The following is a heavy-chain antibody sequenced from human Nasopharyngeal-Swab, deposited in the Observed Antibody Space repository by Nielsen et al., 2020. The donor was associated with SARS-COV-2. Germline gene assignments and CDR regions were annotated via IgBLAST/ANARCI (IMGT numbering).Heavy chain of an antibody. Sequence: GESLKISCAASGFTFISCGLHWVRQAPGKGLEWVAFIWYDGVNKYYADSVKGRFTISRDNSKNTVFLQMNNLRVEDTAMYYCARDSNYYGSGSDAFNLWGQGTLVTVSS. CDR2: IWYDGVNK. D-gene: IGHD3-10*01. V-gene: IGHV3-33*01. CDR1: GFTFISCG. CDR3: ARDSNYYGSGSDAFNL. J-gene: IGHJ3*01.